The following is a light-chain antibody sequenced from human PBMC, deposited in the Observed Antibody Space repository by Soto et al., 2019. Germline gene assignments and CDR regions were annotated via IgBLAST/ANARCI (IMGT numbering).Light chain of an antibody. CDR3: QSSYSTPL. CDR2: AAS. CDR1: QSISSY. Sequence: DIQMTQSASSLPASVGDRVTITCRASQSISSYLNWYQQKPGKAPKLLIYAASSLQSGVPSRISGSESGTDFTHTIGSLQPEDFATYYCQSSYSTPLFGGGTKVEIK. V-gene: IGKV1-39*01. J-gene: IGKJ4*01.